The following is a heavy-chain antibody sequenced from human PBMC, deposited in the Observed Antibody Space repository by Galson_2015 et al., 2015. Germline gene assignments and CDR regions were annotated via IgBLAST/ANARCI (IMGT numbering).Heavy chain of an antibody. V-gene: IGHV4-4*02. CDR2: IYHSGST. CDR1: GGSISSSNW. CDR3: ARDVWIAAAGGVNWFDP. D-gene: IGHD6-13*01. J-gene: IGHJ5*02. Sequence: SETLSLTCAVSGGSISSSNWWSWVRQPPGKGLEWIGEIYHSGSTNYNPSLKSRVTISVDKSKNQFSLKLSSVTAADTAVYYCARDVWIAAAGGVNWFDPWGQGTLVTVSS.